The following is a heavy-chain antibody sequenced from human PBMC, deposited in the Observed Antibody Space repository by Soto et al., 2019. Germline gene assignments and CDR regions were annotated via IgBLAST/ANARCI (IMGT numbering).Heavy chain of an antibody. CDR3: ARDSRDGHPDY. J-gene: IGHJ4*02. CDR1: GGSINSYY. D-gene: IGHD2-2*01. V-gene: IGHV4-59*01. CDR2: IYYSGST. Sequence: QVQLQESGPGLVKPSETLSLTCTVSGGSINSYYWSWIRQPPGKGLEWIGYIYYSGSTNYNPSLRRRVTISVDTSKNQFSLKLNSVTAADTAVYYCARDSRDGHPDYWGQGTLVTVSS.